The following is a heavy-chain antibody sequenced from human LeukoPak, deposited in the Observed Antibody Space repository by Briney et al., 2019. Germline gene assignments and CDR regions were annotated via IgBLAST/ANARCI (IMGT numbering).Heavy chain of an antibody. CDR1: GGSFSGYY. J-gene: IGHJ4*02. D-gene: IGHD3-22*01. CDR3: ARVGYYYDCSGYSDY. Sequence: PSETLSLTCAIYGGSFSGYYWSWIRQPPGEGLEWIGSTYYSGSTYYNPSLKSRVTISVDTSKNQFSLKLSSVTVADTAVYYCARVGYYYDCSGYSDYWGQGTLVTVSS. CDR2: TYYSGST. V-gene: IGHV4-34*01.